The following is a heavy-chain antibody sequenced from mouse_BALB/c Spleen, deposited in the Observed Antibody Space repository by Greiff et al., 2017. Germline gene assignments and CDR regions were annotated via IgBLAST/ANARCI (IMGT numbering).Heavy chain of an antibody. CDR1: GFTFTDYY. CDR2: IRNKANGYTT. J-gene: IGHJ2*01. Sequence: EVKLEESGGGLVQPGGSLRLSCATSGFTFTDYYMSWVRQPPGKALEWLGFIRNKANGYTTEYSASVKGRFTISRDNSQSILYLQMNTLRAEDSATYYCARDYLYFDYWGQGTTLTVSS. D-gene: IGHD5-1*01. V-gene: IGHV7-3*02. CDR3: ARDYLYFDY.